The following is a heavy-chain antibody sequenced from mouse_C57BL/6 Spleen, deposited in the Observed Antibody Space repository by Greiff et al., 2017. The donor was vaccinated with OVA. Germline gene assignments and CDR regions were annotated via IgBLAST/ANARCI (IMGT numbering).Heavy chain of an antibody. Sequence: EVKLMESGGGLVQPGGSLKLSCAASGFTFSDYYMYWVRQTPGKRLEWVAYISTGGGSTYYPDTVKGRFTISRDNAKNTLYLQMSRLKSEDTAMDYCARQYYGSEDYWGQGTTLTVSS. J-gene: IGHJ2*01. CDR3: ARQYYGSEDY. D-gene: IGHD1-1*01. V-gene: IGHV5-12*01. CDR1: GFTFSDYY. CDR2: ISTGGGST.